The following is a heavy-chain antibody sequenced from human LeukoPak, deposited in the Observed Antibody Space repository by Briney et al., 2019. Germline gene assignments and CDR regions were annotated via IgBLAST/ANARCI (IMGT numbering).Heavy chain of an antibody. D-gene: IGHD3-3*01. CDR1: GYTFTSYG. CDR2: ISAYNGNT. Sequence: ASVKVSRKASGYTFTSYGISWVRQAPGQGLEWMGWISAYNGNTNYAQKLQGRVTMTTDTSTSTAYMELRSLRSDDTAVYYCARAEGNYDFWSGYPYYFDYWGQGTLVTVSS. V-gene: IGHV1-18*01. CDR3: ARAEGNYDFWSGYPYYFDY. J-gene: IGHJ4*02.